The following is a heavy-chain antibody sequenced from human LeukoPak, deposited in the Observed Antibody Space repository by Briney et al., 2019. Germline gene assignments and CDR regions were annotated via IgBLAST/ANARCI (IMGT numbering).Heavy chain of an antibody. J-gene: IGHJ4*02. D-gene: IGHD5-24*01. Sequence: GASVKVSCKASGYSFTSYGISWVRQAPGQGLEWMGWISAYNDKIKYAQKFQDRITLTQDTSTSTAYMEVRSLRSDDTAMFYCARDLGEIEMAAIFFDYWGQGTLDTVSS. CDR1: GYSFTSYG. CDR3: ARDLGEIEMAAIFFDY. V-gene: IGHV1-18*01. CDR2: ISAYNDKI.